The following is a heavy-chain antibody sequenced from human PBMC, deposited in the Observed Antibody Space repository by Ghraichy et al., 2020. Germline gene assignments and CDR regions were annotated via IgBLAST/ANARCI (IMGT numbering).Heavy chain of an antibody. CDR1: GGSFSGYY. CDR3: ARGALDTTHRPYYFDY. V-gene: IGHV4-34*01. Sequence: SETLSLTCAVYGGSFSGYYWSWIRQPPGKGLEWIGEINHSGSTNYNPSLKSRVTISVDTSKNQFSLKLSSVTAADTAVYYCARGALDTTHRPYYFDYWGQGTLVTVSS. D-gene: IGHD3/OR15-3a*01. CDR2: INHSGST. J-gene: IGHJ4*02.